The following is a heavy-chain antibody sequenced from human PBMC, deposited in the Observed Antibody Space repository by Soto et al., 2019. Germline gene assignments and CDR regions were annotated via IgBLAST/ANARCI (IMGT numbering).Heavy chain of an antibody. Sequence: SETLSLTYSFSGGSISSYYWSWIRQPPGKGLEWIGYIYYSGSTNYNPPLNSRVTLSIDMTNNHVSLILNSVTAADTAVYYCARVGPWVPYYYDSSPYTFENWFDPWGQGTLVTVSS. J-gene: IGHJ5*02. V-gene: IGHV4-59*08. CDR1: GGSISSYY. D-gene: IGHD3-22*01. CDR3: ARVGPWVPYYYDSSPYTFENWFDP. CDR2: IYYSGST.